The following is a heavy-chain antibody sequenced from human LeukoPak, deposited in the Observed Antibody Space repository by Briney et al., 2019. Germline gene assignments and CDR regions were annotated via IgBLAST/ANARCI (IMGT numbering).Heavy chain of an antibody. J-gene: IGHJ6*02. CDR1: GGSISSGDYY. CDR3: ARGVIARYYYGMDV. Sequence: PSQTLSLTCTVSGGSISSGDYYWSWIRQPPGKGLEWIGYIYYSGSTYYNPSLKSRVTISVDTSKDQFSLKLSSVTAADTAVYYCARGVIARYYYGMDVWGQGTTVTVSS. V-gene: IGHV4-30-4*01. CDR2: IYYSGST. D-gene: IGHD3-16*02.